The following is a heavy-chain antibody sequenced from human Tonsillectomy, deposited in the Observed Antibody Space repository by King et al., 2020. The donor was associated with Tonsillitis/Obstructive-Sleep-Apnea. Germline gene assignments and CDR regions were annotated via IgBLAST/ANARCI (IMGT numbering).Heavy chain of an antibody. J-gene: IGHJ4*02. D-gene: IGHD2-2*02. CDR2: ITGSGGST. CDR3: AKEGGYWGSTSGHKKRVGGFDC. Sequence: QLVQSGGGLVQPGGSLRISCTASGFTFSNYAMSWVRQAPGKGLEWVSLITGSGGSTYYADALRGRFAISRDNSKHTMYLQMNSLRAEDRAVYYCAKEGGYWGSTSGHKKRVGGFDCWGQGTLVTVSS. CDR1: GFTFSNYA. V-gene: IGHV3-23*04.